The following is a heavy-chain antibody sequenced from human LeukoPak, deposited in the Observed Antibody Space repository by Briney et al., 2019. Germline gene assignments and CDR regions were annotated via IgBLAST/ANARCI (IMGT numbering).Heavy chain of an antibody. CDR2: ISSSSSYI. Sequence: PGGSLRLSCAASGFTFSSYSMNWVRQAPGKGLEWVSSISSSSSYIYYADSVKGRFTIPRDNAKNSLYPQINSLRADDTAVYYCARGLDTARPYYLDYWGQGTLVTVSS. CDR1: GFTFSSYS. V-gene: IGHV3-21*01. D-gene: IGHD5-18*01. CDR3: ARGLDTARPYYLDY. J-gene: IGHJ4*02.